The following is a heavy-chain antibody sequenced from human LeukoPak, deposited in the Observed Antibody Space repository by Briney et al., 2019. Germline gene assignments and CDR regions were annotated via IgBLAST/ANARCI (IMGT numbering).Heavy chain of an antibody. D-gene: IGHD3-10*01. CDR3: AYGSGSDTWGFDP. CDR1: GGTFSSYA. CDR2: INTNTGNP. J-gene: IGHJ5*02. Sequence: ASVKVSCKASGGTFSSYAISWVRQAPGQGLGWMGWINTNTGNPTYAQGFTGRFVFSLDTSVSTAYLQISSLKAEDTAVYYCAYGSGSDTWGFDPWGQGTLVTVSS. V-gene: IGHV7-4-1*02.